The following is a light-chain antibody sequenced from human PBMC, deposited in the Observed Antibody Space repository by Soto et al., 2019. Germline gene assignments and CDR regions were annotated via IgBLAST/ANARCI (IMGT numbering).Light chain of an antibody. Sequence: QSVLTQPASVSGSPGQSITISCTGTSSDVGSYNLVSWYQQHPGKAPKLLMYDVTQRPSGVPDRFSGSKSGNTASLTISGLQAEDEADYYCCSYAGSYTYVFGVGTKVTVL. V-gene: IGLV2-23*02. CDR2: DVT. J-gene: IGLJ1*01. CDR1: SSDVGSYNL. CDR3: CSYAGSYTYV.